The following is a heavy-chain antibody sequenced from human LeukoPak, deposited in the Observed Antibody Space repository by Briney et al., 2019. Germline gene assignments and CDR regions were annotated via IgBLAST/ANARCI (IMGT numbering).Heavy chain of an antibody. CDR2: IYYSGST. D-gene: IGHD6-13*01. CDR1: GVSISSGGDY. CDR3: ARQRTSSSRLAP. J-gene: IGHJ5*02. V-gene: IGHV4-31*03. Sequence: PSETLSLMCTVSGVSISSGGDYWNWIRQHPGKGLEWIGHIYYSGSTYYNPSLKSRLTISVDTSKDQFSLKLSSVTAADTAVYYCARQRTSSSRLAPWGEASLVTVSS.